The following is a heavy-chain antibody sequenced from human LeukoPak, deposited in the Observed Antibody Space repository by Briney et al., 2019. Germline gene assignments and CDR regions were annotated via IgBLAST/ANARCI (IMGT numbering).Heavy chain of an antibody. V-gene: IGHV1-69*04. CDR3: ARGYGYTKSASIVGASPFDY. CDR2: IIPILGIA. CDR1: GGTFSSYA. D-gene: IGHD1-26*01. Sequence: VASVKVSCKASGGTFSSYAISWVRQAPGQGLEWMGRIIPILGIANYAQKFQGRVTITADKSTSTAYMELSSLRSEDTAVYYCARGYGYTKSASIVGASPFDYWGQGTLVTVSS. J-gene: IGHJ4*02.